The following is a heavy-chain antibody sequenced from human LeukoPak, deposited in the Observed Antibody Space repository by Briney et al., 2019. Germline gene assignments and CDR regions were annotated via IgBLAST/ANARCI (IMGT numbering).Heavy chain of an antibody. J-gene: IGHJ4*02. D-gene: IGHD5-12*01. CDR1: GYTFTSYY. CDR2: INPSSGDR. CDR3: ARGSAPLFNSGSDDFDY. Sequence: ASVKVSCKAFGYTFTSYYMHWVRQAPGQGLEWMGIINPSSGDRRYAQKLQGRVTMTRDTSTSTVYLEVSSLRSEDTAVYFCARGSAPLFNSGSDDFDYWGQGTLVTVSS. V-gene: IGHV1-46*04.